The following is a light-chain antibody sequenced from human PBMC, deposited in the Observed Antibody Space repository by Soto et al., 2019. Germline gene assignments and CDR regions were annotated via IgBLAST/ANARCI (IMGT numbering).Light chain of an antibody. J-gene: IGLJ3*02. CDR3: AAWDDSVNGWV. Sequence: QSVLTQPPSASGTPGQRVTMSCSGSSSNIGGNTVNWYQQMPGTAPKLLIYSNDQRPSGVPDRFSGSKSGTSASLAISGLQSEYEADSYCAAWDDSVNGWVFGGGTKLTVL. V-gene: IGLV1-44*01. CDR2: SND. CDR1: SSNIGGNT.